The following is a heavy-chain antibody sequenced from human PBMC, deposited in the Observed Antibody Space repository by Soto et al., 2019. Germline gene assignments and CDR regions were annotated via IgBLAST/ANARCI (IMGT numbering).Heavy chain of an antibody. D-gene: IGHD1-26*01. V-gene: IGHV3-30-3*01. Sequence: GGSLRLSCAASGFTFSSYAMHWVRQAPGKGLEWVAVISYDGSNTYYADSVKGRFTISRDNSKNTLYLQMNSLRAEDTAVYYCARGIYSGTYAALDCWGQGTLVTVSS. CDR3: ARGIYSGTYAALDC. CDR1: GFTFSSYA. J-gene: IGHJ4*02. CDR2: ISYDGSNT.